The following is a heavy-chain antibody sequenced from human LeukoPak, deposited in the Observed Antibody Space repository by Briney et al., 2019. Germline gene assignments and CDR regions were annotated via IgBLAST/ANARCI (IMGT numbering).Heavy chain of an antibody. CDR2: ISDSGRTI. D-gene: IGHD6-19*01. CDR1: GLTFSSYE. CDR3: ALGIAVDACDT. V-gene: IGHV3-48*03. Sequence: PGGSLRLSCAASGLTFSSYEMNWVRQAPGKGLEWISYISDSGRTIYYADSVKGRFTISRDNAKNSLYLQMNSLSAEDTAVYYCALGIAVDACDTWGQGTMVTVSS. J-gene: IGHJ3*02.